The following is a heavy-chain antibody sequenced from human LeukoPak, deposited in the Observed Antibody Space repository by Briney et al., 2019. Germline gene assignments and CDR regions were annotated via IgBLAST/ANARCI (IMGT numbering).Heavy chain of an antibody. CDR3: VEDVVVIVAAKPGI. V-gene: IGHV3-23*01. Sequence: PGGSLRLSCAASGFNFNTYAMSWVRQAPGKGLEWVSSISGSGDSTYYADAVKGRFTISRDNTQNTLYLQMNSLRAEDTAVYYCVEDVVVIVAAKPGIWGQGTLVTVSS. J-gene: IGHJ4*02. D-gene: IGHD2-15*01. CDR2: ISGSGDST. CDR1: GFNFNTYA.